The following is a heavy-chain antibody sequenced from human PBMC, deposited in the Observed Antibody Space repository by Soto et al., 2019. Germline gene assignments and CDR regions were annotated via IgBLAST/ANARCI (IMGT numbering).Heavy chain of an antibody. CDR2: INPSGGST. Sequence: ASVKVSCKASGYTFTNYYMYWVRQAPGQGLEWMGMINPSGGSTTYAQKFQGRVTMTRDTSTSTVYMELSSLRSDDTAVYYCAREASSGYCVTSWGQGTLVTVSS. CDR1: GYTFTNYY. CDR3: AREASSGYCVTS. J-gene: IGHJ5*02. D-gene: IGHD3-22*01. V-gene: IGHV1-46*01.